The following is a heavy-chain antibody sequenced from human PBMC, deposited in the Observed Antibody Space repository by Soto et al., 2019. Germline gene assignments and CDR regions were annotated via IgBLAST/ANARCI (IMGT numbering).Heavy chain of an antibody. V-gene: IGHV4-30-2*01. D-gene: IGHD5-18*01. J-gene: IGHJ4*02. Sequence: SETLSLTCTVSGGSISSGGYSWSWIRQPPGKGLEWIGYIYHSGSTYYNPSLKSRVTISVDTSKNQFSLKLSSVTAADTAVYYCARVLEVEIGYSYGPWYFDYWGQGTLVTVS. CDR1: GGSISSGGYS. CDR2: IYHSGST. CDR3: ARVLEVEIGYSYGPWYFDY.